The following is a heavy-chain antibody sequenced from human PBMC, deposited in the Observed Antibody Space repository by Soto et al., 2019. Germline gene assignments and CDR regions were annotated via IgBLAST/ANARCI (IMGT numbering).Heavy chain of an antibody. CDR1: GGSISSSSYY. J-gene: IGHJ4*02. Sequence: QLQLQESGPGLVKPSETLSLTCTVSGGSISSSSYYWGWIRQPPGKGLEWIGSIYYSGSTYYNPSLKSRVTISVDTSKNQFSLKLSSVTAADTAVYYCARQRPSGYSTAIDYWGQGTLVTVSS. D-gene: IGHD6-13*01. CDR3: ARQRPSGYSTAIDY. V-gene: IGHV4-39*01. CDR2: IYYSGST.